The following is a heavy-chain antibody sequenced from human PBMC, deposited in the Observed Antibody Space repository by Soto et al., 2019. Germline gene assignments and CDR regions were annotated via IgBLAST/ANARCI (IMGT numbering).Heavy chain of an antibody. CDR2: ISGSGGST. J-gene: IGHJ4*02. Sequence: GGSLRLSCAASGFTFSSYAMSWVRQAPGKGLEWVSAISGSGGSTYYADSVKGRFTISRENSKNKLYLQRNSRRAEDTAVYYCAKEVPAASYDTDYWGQGTLVTVSS. CDR1: GFTFSSYA. V-gene: IGHV3-23*01. CDR3: AKEVPAASYDTDY. D-gene: IGHD3-22*01.